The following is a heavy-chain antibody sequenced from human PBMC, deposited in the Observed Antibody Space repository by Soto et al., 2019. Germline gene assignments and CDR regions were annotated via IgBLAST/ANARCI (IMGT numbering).Heavy chain of an antibody. CDR1: GFTFSSYA. Sequence: QVQLVESGGGLVQPGGSLRLSCAASGFTFSSYAMHWVRQAPGKGLEWVAVISYDGSNKYYADSVKGRFTISRDNSKNTLYLQMNSLRAEDTAVYYCARDLRGAAYWGQGTLVTVS. V-gene: IGHV3-30-3*01. J-gene: IGHJ4*02. CDR2: ISYDGSNK. CDR3: ARDLRGAAY. D-gene: IGHD6-13*01.